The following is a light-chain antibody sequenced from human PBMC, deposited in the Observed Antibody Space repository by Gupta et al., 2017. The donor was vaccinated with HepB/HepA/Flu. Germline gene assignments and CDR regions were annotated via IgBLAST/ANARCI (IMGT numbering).Light chain of an antibody. CDR2: GAS. CDR1: RTVTNNY. V-gene: IGKV3-20*01. CDR3: QQYATPPT. J-gene: IGKJ1*01. Sequence: ELVLTQSPGTVSLSPGEGATLSCRASRTVTNNYLSWYLQKPGQAPRLLIYGASNRATGIPDMFSGSGSGTAFTLTISGLEPEGFAVYFYQQYATPPTFGQGTKVDIK.